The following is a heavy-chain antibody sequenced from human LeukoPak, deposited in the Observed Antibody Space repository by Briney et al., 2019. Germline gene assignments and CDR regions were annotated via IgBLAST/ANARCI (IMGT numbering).Heavy chain of an antibody. V-gene: IGHV1-18*01. D-gene: IGHD4-17*01. CDR3: ARVTTVTRSPWSWGPKKIGQEVNWFDP. Sequence: ASVKVSCRASGHTLKNYGVAWVRQAPGQGLEWMGWNSAYNGDTKYAQSLQGRVSMTTDTSTSTAYMELRSLRLDDTAVYYSARVTTVTRSPWSWGPKKIGQEVNWFDPWGQGTLVIVSS. CDR2: NSAYNGDT. J-gene: IGHJ5*02. CDR1: GHTLKNYG.